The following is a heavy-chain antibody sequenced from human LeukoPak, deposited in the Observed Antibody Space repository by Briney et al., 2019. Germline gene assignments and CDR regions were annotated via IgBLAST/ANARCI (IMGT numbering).Heavy chain of an antibody. Sequence: GASVKVSCKASGGTFSSYAISWVRQAPGQGLEWMGWINPNSGGTNYAQKFQGRVTMTRDTSISTAYMELSRLRSDDTAVYYCARGDSPGKVGAFDIWGQGTMVTVSS. CDR3: ARGDSPGKVGAFDI. CDR1: GGTFSSYA. D-gene: IGHD1-1*01. CDR2: INPNSGGT. V-gene: IGHV1-2*02. J-gene: IGHJ3*02.